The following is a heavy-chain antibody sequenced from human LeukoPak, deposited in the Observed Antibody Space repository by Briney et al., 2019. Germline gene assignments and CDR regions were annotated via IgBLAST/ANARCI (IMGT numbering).Heavy chain of an antibody. Sequence: SETLSLTCSVSGYSISSAYYWGWIRQPPGKGLEWIGEINHSGSTNYNPSLKSRVTISVDTSKNQFSLKLSSVTAADTAVYYCARGHYGDYAAYYYYYMDVWGKGTTVTVSS. V-gene: IGHV4-38-2*02. CDR3: ARGHYGDYAAYYYYYMDV. CDR2: INHSGST. J-gene: IGHJ6*03. CDR1: GYSISSAYY. D-gene: IGHD4-17*01.